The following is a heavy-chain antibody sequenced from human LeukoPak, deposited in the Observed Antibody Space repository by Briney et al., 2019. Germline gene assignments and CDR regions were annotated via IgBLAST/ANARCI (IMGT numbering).Heavy chain of an antibody. D-gene: IGHD6-19*01. Sequence: GGSLRLSCAASGFTFSTYSMNWVRQAPGKGLEWVSSISSSSSYIFYADSVKGRFTISRDNAKNSLYLQMNSLRAADTAVYYCARDVYNSGGDAFDIWGQGTMVAVSS. J-gene: IGHJ3*02. CDR2: ISSSSSYI. CDR3: ARDVYNSGGDAFDI. CDR1: GFTFSTYS. V-gene: IGHV3-21*01.